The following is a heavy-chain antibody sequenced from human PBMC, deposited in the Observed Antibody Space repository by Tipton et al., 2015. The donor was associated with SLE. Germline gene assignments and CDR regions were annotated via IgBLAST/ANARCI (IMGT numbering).Heavy chain of an antibody. Sequence: TLSLTCTVSGGSISSGTYYWSWIRQSAGKELEWIGRIYSSGSTIYNPSLKSRVTMSLDTSKNRFSLKLTSVTAADTAVYYCAREVTTMISSTRYYYYGMDVWGQGTTVTVSS. CDR1: GGSISSGTYY. J-gene: IGHJ6*02. D-gene: IGHD5-18*01. CDR3: AREVTTMISSTRYYYYGMDV. CDR2: IYSSGST. V-gene: IGHV4-61*02.